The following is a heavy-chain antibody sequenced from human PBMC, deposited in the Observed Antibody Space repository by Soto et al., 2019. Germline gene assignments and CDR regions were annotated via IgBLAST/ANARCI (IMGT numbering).Heavy chain of an antibody. CDR3: ARDWYCSSTSCQAYDYVWGSYRPFDY. CDR1: GGTFSSYA. CDR2: IIPIFGTA. V-gene: IGHV1-69*05. Sequence: GASVKVSCKASGGTFSSYAISWVRQAPGQGLEWMGGIIPIFGTANYAQKLQGRVTMTTDTSTSTAYMELRSLRSDDTAVYYCARDWYCSSTSCQAYDYVWGSYRPFDYWGQGTLVTVSS. D-gene: IGHD3-16*02. J-gene: IGHJ4*02.